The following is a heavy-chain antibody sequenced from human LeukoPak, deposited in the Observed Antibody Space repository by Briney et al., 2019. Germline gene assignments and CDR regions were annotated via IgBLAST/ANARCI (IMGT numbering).Heavy chain of an antibody. CDR1: GGTFISYA. D-gene: IGHD3-10*01. Sequence: GASVTVSCKASGGTFISYAISWVRQAPGQGLEWMGGIIPIFGTANYAQKFQGRVTITADESTSTAYMELSSLRSEDTAVYYCASLTMVREYYFDYWGQGTLVTVSS. V-gene: IGHV1-69*13. J-gene: IGHJ4*02. CDR2: IIPIFGTA. CDR3: ASLTMVREYYFDY.